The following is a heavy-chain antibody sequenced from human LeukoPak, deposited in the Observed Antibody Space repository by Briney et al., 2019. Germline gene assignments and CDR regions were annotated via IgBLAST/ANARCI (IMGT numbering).Heavy chain of an antibody. CDR2: IYYSGST. V-gene: IGHV4-39*07. D-gene: IGHD3-10*01. J-gene: IGHJ4*02. Sequence: PSETLSLTCTVSGGSISSSSYYWGWIRQPPGKGLEWIGSIYYSGSTYYNPSLKSRVTISVDTSKNQFSLKLSSVTAADTAVYYCARGTYYYGSGSYYPYWGQGTLVTVSS. CDR1: GGSISSSSYY. CDR3: ARGTYYYGSGSYYPY.